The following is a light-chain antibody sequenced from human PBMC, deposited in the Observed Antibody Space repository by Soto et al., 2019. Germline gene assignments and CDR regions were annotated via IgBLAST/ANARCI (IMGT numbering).Light chain of an antibody. CDR1: QSVSSN. J-gene: IGKJ2*01. V-gene: IGKV3-15*01. Sequence: EIVMTQSPATLSVSPGARATLSCRASQSVSSNLAWYQQKPGQAPRLLIYGASTRATGIPARFSGSGSGTEFTLTICSLQSEDFAVYYCQQYNNWPQTFGQGTKLEIK. CDR2: GAS. CDR3: QQYNNWPQT.